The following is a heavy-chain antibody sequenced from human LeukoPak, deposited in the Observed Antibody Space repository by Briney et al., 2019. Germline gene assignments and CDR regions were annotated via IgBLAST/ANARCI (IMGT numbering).Heavy chain of an antibody. CDR1: GFTVSSNY. CDR2: IYSGGST. CDR3: ARDWVDIVATIREDC. V-gene: IGHV3-66*02. Sequence: PGGSLRLSCAASGFTVSSNYMSWVRQAPGKGLEWVSVIYSGGSTYYADSVKGRFTISRDNSKNTLYLQMNSLRAEDTAVYYCARDWVDIVATIREDCWGQGTLVTVSS. J-gene: IGHJ4*02. D-gene: IGHD5-12*01.